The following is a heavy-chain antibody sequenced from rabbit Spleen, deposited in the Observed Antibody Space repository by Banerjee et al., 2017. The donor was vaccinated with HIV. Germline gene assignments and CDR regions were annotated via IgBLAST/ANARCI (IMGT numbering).Heavy chain of an antibody. J-gene: IGHJ6*01. Sequence: QLTETGGGLVQPGGSLTLSCKASGIDFTNYYITWVRQAPGKGLEWIGIIYAAKGSTDYASWVNGRFSISRENAQNTVFLQMTSLTAADTATYFCARDTGTSFSSYGMDLWGPGTLVTVS. CDR2: IYAAKGST. CDR3: ARDTGTSFSSYGMDL. CDR1: GIDFTNYY. V-gene: IGHV1S7*01. D-gene: IGHD7-1*01.